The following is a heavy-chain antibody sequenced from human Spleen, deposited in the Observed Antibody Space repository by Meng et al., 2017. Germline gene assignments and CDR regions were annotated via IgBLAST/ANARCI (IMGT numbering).Heavy chain of an antibody. CDR3: ARDKSHYDGRSGWFDP. CDR1: GFTFIDYA. D-gene: IGHD3-22*01. Sequence: VQLVESGGGLVKPGGSLRLSCAASGFTFIDYAMHWVRQAPGKGLEWLATVSHYGDSDCTTDSVRGRFFISRDNSKNTVYLQMTRLRPEDTAVYYCARDKSHYDGRSGWFDPWGQGTLVTVSS. V-gene: IGHV3-30-3*01. CDR2: VSHYGDSD. J-gene: IGHJ5*02.